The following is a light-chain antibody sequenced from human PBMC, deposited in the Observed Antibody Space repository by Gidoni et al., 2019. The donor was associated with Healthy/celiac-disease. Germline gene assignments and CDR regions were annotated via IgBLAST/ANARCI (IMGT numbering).Light chain of an antibody. V-gene: IGLV2-14*01. CDR2: EVS. J-gene: IGLJ2*01. Sequence: QSALTQPASVSGSPGQSITISCTGTSSDVGGYNYVSWYQQHPGKAPHLMVYEVSHRPSGVSPRLSGSKSGNTASLPISGLPAEDEAAYYCSSYTSSSTLVFGGGTKLTVL. CDR1: SSDVGGYNY. CDR3: SSYTSSSTLV.